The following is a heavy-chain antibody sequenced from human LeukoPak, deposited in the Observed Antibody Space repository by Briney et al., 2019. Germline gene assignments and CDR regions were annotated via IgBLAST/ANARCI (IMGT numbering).Heavy chain of an antibody. D-gene: IGHD5-18*01. CDR1: GFTFSSYS. CDR3: ARDYLTVDTAMVPLDY. J-gene: IGHJ4*02. Sequence: PGGSLRLSCAASGFTFSSYSMNWVRQAPGKGLEWVSSISSSSSYIYYADSVKGRFTISRDNAKNSLYLQMNSLRAEDTAVYYCARDYLTVDTAMVPLDYWGQGTLVTVSS. V-gene: IGHV3-21*01. CDR2: ISSSSSYI.